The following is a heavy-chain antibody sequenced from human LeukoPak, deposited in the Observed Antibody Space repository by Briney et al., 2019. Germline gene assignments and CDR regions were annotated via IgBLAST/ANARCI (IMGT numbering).Heavy chain of an antibody. CDR3: AKDLGSSGWYVDY. D-gene: IGHD6-19*01. CDR1: GFTFSSHA. J-gene: IGHJ4*02. Sequence: GGSLRLSCAASGFTFSSHAMSWVRQAPGKGLEWVSVISGSGGGTYYADSVKGRFTISRDNSKNTLSLQMNSLRAEDTAVYYCAKDLGSSGWYVDYWGQGTLVTVSS. CDR2: ISGSGGGT. V-gene: IGHV3-23*01.